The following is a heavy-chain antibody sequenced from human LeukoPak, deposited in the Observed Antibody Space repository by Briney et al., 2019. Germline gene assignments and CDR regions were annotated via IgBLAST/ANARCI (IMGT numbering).Heavy chain of an antibody. D-gene: IGHD6-13*01. V-gene: IGHV4-30-4*01. CDR2: IYYSGST. J-gene: IGHJ3*02. CDR1: GVSISSGDYY. CDR3: ARERIAAAGNDAFDI. Sequence: SETLSLTCTVSGVSISSGDYYWSWIRQPPGKGLEWIGYIYYSGSTYYNPSLKSRVTISVDTSKNQFSLKLSSVTAADTAVYYCARERIAAAGNDAFDIWGQGTMVTVSS.